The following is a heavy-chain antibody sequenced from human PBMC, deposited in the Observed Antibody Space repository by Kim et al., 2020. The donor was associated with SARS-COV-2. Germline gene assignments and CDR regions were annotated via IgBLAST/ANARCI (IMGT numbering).Heavy chain of an antibody. D-gene: IGHD5-18*01. CDR2: IYSGGSST. CDR1: GFTFSSYA. J-gene: IGHJ4*01. V-gene: IGHV3-23*03. Sequence: GGSLRLSCAASGFTFSSYAMSWVRQAPGKGLEWVSVIYSGGSSTYYADSVKDRFTISRDNSKNTLYLQMNSLRAEDTAVYYCAKDQRPFNTAMVEFDYWG. CDR3: AKDQRPFNTAMVEFDY.